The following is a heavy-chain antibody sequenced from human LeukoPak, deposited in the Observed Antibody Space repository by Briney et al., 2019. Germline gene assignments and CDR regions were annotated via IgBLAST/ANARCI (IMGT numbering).Heavy chain of an antibody. J-gene: IGHJ4*02. V-gene: IGHV3-21*01. D-gene: IGHD2-21*02. Sequence: GGSLRLSCAASGFTFSSYSMNWVRQAPGKGLEWVSSISSSSSYIYYADSVKGRFTISRDNAKNSLYLQMNSLRAEDTAVYYCARRPRDCGGDCYTLWGQGTLVTVSS. CDR3: ARRPRDCGGDCYTL. CDR2: ISSSSSYI. CDR1: GFTFSSYS.